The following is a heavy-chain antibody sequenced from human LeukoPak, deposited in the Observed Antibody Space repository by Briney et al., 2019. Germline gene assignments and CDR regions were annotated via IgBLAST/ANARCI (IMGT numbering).Heavy chain of an antibody. Sequence: SETLFLTRTVSCGSISSSRYYRGWVRPPPGEGLEWIGSIYYSGSTYYNPSLKSRVTISVDTSKNQFSLKLSSVTAADTAVYYCARHVLVDAFDIWGQGTMVTVSS. J-gene: IGHJ3*02. CDR1: CGSISSSRYY. D-gene: IGHD2-21*01. CDR2: IYYSGST. V-gene: IGHV4-39*01. CDR3: ARHVLVDAFDI.